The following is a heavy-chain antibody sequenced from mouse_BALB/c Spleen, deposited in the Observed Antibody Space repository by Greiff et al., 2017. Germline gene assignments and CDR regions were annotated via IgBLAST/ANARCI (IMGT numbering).Heavy chain of an antibody. CDR1: GYAFTKYS. D-gene: IGHD2-4*01. V-gene: IGHV1-54*03. CDR2: INPGSGGT. Sequence: QVHVKQSGAELVRPGTSVKVSCKASGYAFTKYSIEWVKQRPGQGLEWIGVINPGSGGTNYNEKFKGKATLTVDKSSSTAYMQLASLTSDDSAVYFCARSYYDYHDAMDYWGQGTSVTVSS. CDR3: ARSYYDYHDAMDY. J-gene: IGHJ4*01.